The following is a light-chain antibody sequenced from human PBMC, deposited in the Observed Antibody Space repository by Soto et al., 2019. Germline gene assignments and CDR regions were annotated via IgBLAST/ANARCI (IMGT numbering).Light chain of an antibody. CDR2: SAS. V-gene: IGKV1-5*03. CDR1: QSTSSW. Sequence: DIQMTQSPSTLSASVGNRVTLTCRASQSTSSWLAWYQQKPGKAPKLLIYSASSLESGVPSRFSGSGSGTEFTLTISSLQPDDFATYYCQHYNSYSEAFGQGTKVDIK. J-gene: IGKJ1*01. CDR3: QHYNSYSEA.